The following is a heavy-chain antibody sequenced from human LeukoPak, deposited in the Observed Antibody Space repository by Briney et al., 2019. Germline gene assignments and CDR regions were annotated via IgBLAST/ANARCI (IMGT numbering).Heavy chain of an antibody. Sequence: GASVKVSCKASGYTFTSYYMHWVRQAPGQGLEWMGIINPSGGSTSYAQKFQGRVTMTRDMSTSTVYMELSSLRSEDTAVYYCARSRITMIRGVVLRTAWFDPWGQGTLVTVSS. J-gene: IGHJ5*02. CDR2: INPSGGST. CDR1: GYTFTSYY. V-gene: IGHV1-46*01. CDR3: ARSRITMIRGVVLRTAWFDP. D-gene: IGHD3-10*01.